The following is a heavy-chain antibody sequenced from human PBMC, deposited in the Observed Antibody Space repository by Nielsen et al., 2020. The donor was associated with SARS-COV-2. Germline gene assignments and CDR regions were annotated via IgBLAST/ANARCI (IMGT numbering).Heavy chain of an antibody. CDR1: GGTFRNYD. Sequence: SAQISSKAPGGTFRNYDLSRVRQAPRQGLEWMGDIFSMFGRTHYAPSFQGRLTISADEVTGAVHMELASLTFEDTAVYFCASANTLYSYMDVWGNGTTVTVS. V-gene: IGHV1-69*13. CDR3: ASANTLYSYMDV. D-gene: IGHD2-15*01. CDR2: IFSMFGRT. J-gene: IGHJ6*03.